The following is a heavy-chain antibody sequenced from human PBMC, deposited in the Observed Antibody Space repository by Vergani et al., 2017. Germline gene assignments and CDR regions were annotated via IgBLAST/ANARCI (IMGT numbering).Heavy chain of an antibody. Sequence: EVHLEESGGGLVQPGGSLRLSCAASGFTFGDYYMAWIRLAPGKGLDWVASIKRDGTETFYVDSVKGRFTISRDNAKTTLYLQMNSLRAEDTAVYYCARWGYCSSTSCYSGAFDIWGQGTMVTVSS. CDR3: ARWGYCSSTSCYSGAFDI. CDR2: IKRDGTET. J-gene: IGHJ3*02. V-gene: IGHV3-7*01. D-gene: IGHD2-2*01. CDR1: GFTFGDYY.